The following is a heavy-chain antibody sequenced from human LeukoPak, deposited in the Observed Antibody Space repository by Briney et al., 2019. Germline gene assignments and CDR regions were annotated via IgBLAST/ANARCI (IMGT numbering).Heavy chain of an antibody. Sequence: GGSLRLSCAASGFIVSSNYMSWVRQAPRKGLEWVSVIYSDGITYYADSVKGRFTISRDNSKNTLYLQMNSLRAEDTAVYYCAREVTYCGGDCYRHFDYWGQGTLVTVSS. CDR1: GFIVSSNY. CDR2: IYSDGIT. V-gene: IGHV3-53*01. CDR3: AREVTYCGGDCYRHFDY. J-gene: IGHJ4*02. D-gene: IGHD2-21*02.